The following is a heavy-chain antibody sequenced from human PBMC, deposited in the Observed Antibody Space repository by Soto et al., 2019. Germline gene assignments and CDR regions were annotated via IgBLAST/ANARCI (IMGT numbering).Heavy chain of an antibody. V-gene: IGHV1-69*04. CDR2: IIPILGIA. D-gene: IGHD6-19*01. Sequence: SVKFSCKASGYTFTSYGISWVRQAPGQVLECMVRIIPILGIANYXXKFQGRVXXTSDKSTSTAXMELSXLRSEDTAVYYCARGGWKLFDYWGQGTLVTVSS. CDR1: GYTFTSYG. CDR3: ARGGWKLFDY. J-gene: IGHJ4*02.